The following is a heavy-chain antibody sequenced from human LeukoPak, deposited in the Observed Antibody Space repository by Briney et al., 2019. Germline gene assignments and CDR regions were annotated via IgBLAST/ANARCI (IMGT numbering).Heavy chain of an antibody. CDR3: ARGGGDSSGYPDDY. D-gene: IGHD3-22*01. Sequence: PGGSLRLSCAASGFTFSSYSMNWVRQAPGKGLEWVSYISSSSSTIYYADSVKGRFTISRDNAKNSLFLQMNSLIAEDTAVYYCARGGGDSSGYPDDYWGQGTLVTVSS. CDR2: ISSSSSTI. CDR1: GFTFSSYS. V-gene: IGHV3-48*01. J-gene: IGHJ4*02.